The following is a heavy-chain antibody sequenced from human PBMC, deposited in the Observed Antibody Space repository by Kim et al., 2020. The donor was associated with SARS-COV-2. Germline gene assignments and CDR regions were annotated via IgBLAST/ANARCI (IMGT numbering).Heavy chain of an antibody. CDR2: GNGNT. Sequence: GNGNTGSSQKFQGRVTIPRDTSASTTYMELSSLIYEDTAVYYCARTRNFDYWGQGTLVTVSS. J-gene: IGHJ4*02. V-gene: IGHV1-3*01. D-gene: IGHD4-17*01. CDR3: ARTRNFDY.